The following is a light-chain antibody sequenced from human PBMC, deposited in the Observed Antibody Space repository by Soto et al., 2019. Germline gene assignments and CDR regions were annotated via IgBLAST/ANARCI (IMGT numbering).Light chain of an antibody. Sequence: QSALTQPRSVSGSPGQSVTISCTGSSSDVGGYYYVSWYQQHPGKAPKLMIHDVTKRPSGVPDRFSGSKSGNTASLTISELQAEDEADYFCCSYAGRYVYVFGTGTKLNVL. V-gene: IGLV2-11*01. CDR1: SSDVGGYYY. CDR2: DVT. CDR3: CSYAGRYVYV. J-gene: IGLJ1*01.